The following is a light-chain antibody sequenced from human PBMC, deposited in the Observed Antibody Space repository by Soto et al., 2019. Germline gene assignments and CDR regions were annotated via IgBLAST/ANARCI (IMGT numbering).Light chain of an antibody. CDR3: QQYNYWPRT. V-gene: IGKV3-15*01. CDR1: QSLMSN. CDR2: GAS. J-gene: IGKJ1*01. Sequence: EIVLTQSPATLSVSPGERATLSCRAGQSLMSNLAWYQQKPGQAPRLLIYGASTRATGIPARFSASGSGTEFTLIVSNLQSEDFAVYYWQQYNYWPRTFGQGTKVEIK.